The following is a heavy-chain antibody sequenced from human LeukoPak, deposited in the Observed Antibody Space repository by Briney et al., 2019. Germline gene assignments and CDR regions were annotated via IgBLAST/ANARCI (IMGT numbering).Heavy chain of an antibody. J-gene: IGHJ4*02. CDR2: INHSGST. Sequence: SETLSLTCAVYGGSFSGYYWSWIRQPPGKGLEWIGEINHSGSTNYNPSLKSRVTISVDTSKNQFSLKLSSVTAADTAVYYCAADNTGTRFWGQGTLVTVSS. CDR1: GGSFSGYY. D-gene: IGHD3-10*01. V-gene: IGHV4-34*01. CDR3: AADNTGTRF.